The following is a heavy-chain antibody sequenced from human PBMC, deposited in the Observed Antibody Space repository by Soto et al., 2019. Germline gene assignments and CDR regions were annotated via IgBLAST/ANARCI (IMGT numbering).Heavy chain of an antibody. CDR2: ISYDGSNK. Sequence: GVLLRHSCAASEFTFSSYGMHRVRQAPGKGLEWVAVISYDGSNKYYADSVKGRFTISRDNSKNTLYLQMNSLRAEDTAVYYCAKEVAALAIWGQGTMVTVSS. V-gene: IGHV3-30-3*01. J-gene: IGHJ3*02. CDR1: EFTFSSYG. CDR3: AKEVAALAI.